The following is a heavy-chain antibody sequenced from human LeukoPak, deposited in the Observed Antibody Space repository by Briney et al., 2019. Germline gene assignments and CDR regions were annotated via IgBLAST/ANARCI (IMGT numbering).Heavy chain of an antibody. D-gene: IGHD3-10*01. Sequence: SETLSLICTVSGGSISSYYWSWIRQPPGKGLEWIGYIYYSGSTNYNPSLKSRVTISVDTSKNQFSLKLSSVTAADTAVYYCARDNSVGPYGNDYWGQGTLVTVSS. CDR3: ARDNSVGPYGNDY. J-gene: IGHJ4*02. CDR1: GGSISSYY. V-gene: IGHV4-59*01. CDR2: IYYSGST.